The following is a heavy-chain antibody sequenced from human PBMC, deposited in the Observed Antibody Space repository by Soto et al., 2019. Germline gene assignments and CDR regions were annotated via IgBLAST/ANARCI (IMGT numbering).Heavy chain of an antibody. D-gene: IGHD6-19*01. V-gene: IGHV1-69*14. Sequence: QVQLVQSGAEVKKPGSSVKVSCKASGGTFSSYAISWVRQAPGQGLEWMGGIIPIFGTANYAQKFQGRVTITADKSTSTAYMELSSLRSEDTAVYYCARGIALAGTLNYYYYGMDVWGQGTTVTVSS. CDR1: GGTFSSYA. CDR2: IIPIFGTA. CDR3: ARGIALAGTLNYYYYGMDV. J-gene: IGHJ6*02.